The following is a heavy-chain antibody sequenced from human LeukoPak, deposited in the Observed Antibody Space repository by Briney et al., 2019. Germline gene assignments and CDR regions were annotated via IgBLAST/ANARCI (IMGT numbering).Heavy chain of an antibody. CDR3: ARDLHLGSYLYYFDY. Sequence: PSETLSLTRTVSGGSISSYYCSWIRQPAGKGLEWIGRIYTSGSTNYNPSLKSRVTMSVDTSKNQFSLKLSSVTAADTAVYYCARDLHLGSYLYYFDYWGQGTLVTVSS. CDR2: IYTSGST. CDR1: GGSISSYY. J-gene: IGHJ4*02. V-gene: IGHV4-4*07. D-gene: IGHD1-26*01.